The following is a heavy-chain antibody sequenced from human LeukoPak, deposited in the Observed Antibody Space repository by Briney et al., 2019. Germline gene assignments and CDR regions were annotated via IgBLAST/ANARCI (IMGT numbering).Heavy chain of an antibody. Sequence: GGSLRLACAASGFTFSSYSMNWVRQAPGKGLEWVSSISSSSSYIYYADSVKGRFTISRDNAKNSLYLQMNSLRAEDTALYYCARATHYYESSGYDYWGQGTLVTVSS. D-gene: IGHD3-22*01. J-gene: IGHJ4*02. CDR1: GFTFSSYS. CDR3: ARATHYYESSGYDY. CDR2: ISSSSSYI. V-gene: IGHV3-21*04.